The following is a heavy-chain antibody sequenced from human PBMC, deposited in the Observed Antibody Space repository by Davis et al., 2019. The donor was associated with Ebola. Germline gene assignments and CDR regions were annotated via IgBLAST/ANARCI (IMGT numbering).Heavy chain of an antibody. J-gene: IGHJ4*02. CDR1: GGSFSGYY. D-gene: IGHD3-10*01. CDR3: ARGGDGPFDY. CDR2: INHSGST. Sequence: MPSETLSLTCAVYGGSFSGYYWSWIRQPPGKGLEWIGEINHSGSTNYNPSLKSRVTISVDTSKNQFSLKLSSVTAADTAVYYCARGGDGPFDYWSQGTLVTVSS. V-gene: IGHV4-34*01.